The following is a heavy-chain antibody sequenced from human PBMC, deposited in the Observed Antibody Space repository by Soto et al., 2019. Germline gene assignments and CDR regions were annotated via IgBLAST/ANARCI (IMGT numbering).Heavy chain of an antibody. Sequence: QAQLVESGGSVVRPGRSLRLSGAPSGSTFNNYGIHWVRQAPGKGLEWVAATPNDGSADYYADSVKGRFTISRDNPKNTVYLQMNNLKSEDTAVYSCANQERGSYFGYWGQGTLVTVSS. V-gene: IGHV3-30*18. J-gene: IGHJ4*02. CDR2: TPNDGSAD. CDR3: ANQERGSYFGY. CDR1: GSTFNNYG. D-gene: IGHD3-16*01.